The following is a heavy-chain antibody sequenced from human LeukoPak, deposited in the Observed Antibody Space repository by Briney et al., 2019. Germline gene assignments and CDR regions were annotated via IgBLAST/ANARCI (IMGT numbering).Heavy chain of an antibody. CDR2: ISWNSGSV. D-gene: IGHD5-18*01. V-gene: IGHV3-9*01. Sequence: GGSLRLSCAASGFTFDDYAMHWVRQAPGKGLEGVSGISWNSGSVGYADSVKGRFTISRDNAKNSLYLQMNSLRAEDTALYYCAKDQELYSYGLHDAFDIWGQGTMVTVSS. J-gene: IGHJ3*02. CDR1: GFTFDDYA. CDR3: AKDQELYSYGLHDAFDI.